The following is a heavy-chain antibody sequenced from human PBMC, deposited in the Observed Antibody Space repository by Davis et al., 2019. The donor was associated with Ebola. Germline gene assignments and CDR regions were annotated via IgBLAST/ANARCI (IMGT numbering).Heavy chain of an antibody. Sequence: MPSETLSLTCTVSGGSISSYYWSWIRQPPGKGLEWIGYIYYSGSTNYNPSLKSRVTISVDTSKNQFSLKLSSVTAADTAVYYCARVGIAVAGTGFDPWGQGTLVTVSS. J-gene: IGHJ5*02. CDR3: ARVGIAVAGTGFDP. D-gene: IGHD6-19*01. CDR1: GGSISSYY. CDR2: IYYSGST. V-gene: IGHV4-59*12.